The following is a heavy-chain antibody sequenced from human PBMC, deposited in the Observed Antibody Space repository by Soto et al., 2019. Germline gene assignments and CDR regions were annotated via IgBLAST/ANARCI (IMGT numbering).Heavy chain of an antibody. J-gene: IGHJ4*02. CDR3: ARDVEGGSGSYYLVG. CDR2: IIPIFGTA. D-gene: IGHD1-26*01. V-gene: IGHV1-69*01. Sequence: QVQLVQSGAEVKKPGSSVKVSCKASGGTFSSYAISWVRQAPGQGLEWMGGIIPIFGTANYAQKFQGRVTITADESTSTAHMELSSLRSEDTAVYYCARDVEGGSGSYYLVGWGQGTLVTVSS. CDR1: GGTFSSYA.